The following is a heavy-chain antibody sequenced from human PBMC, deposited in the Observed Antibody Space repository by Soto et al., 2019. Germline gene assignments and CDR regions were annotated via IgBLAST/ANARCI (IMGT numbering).Heavy chain of an antibody. D-gene: IGHD3-16*01. CDR1: GGTFSSYA. Sequence: ASVKVSCKASGGTFSSYAISWVRQAPGQGLEWMGGIIPIFGTANYAQKFQGRVTITADESTSTAYMELSSLRSEDTAVYYCARDRGEYGDYVWGSSAGDAFDIWGQGTMVTVSS. CDR2: IIPIFGTA. V-gene: IGHV1-69*13. CDR3: ARDRGEYGDYVWGSSAGDAFDI. J-gene: IGHJ3*02.